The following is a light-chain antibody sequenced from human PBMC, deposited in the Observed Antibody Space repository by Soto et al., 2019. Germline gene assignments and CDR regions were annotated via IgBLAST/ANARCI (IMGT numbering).Light chain of an antibody. Sequence: HSPGTLSLSPGERATLSFTSSQSFSSSFLAWYQQRPGQAPRLLIYGASSRATGIPDRFSGSGSGTDFTLTISRLEPEDFAVYYCQQYGSSPRTFGHGTKA. CDR1: QSFSSSF. V-gene: IGKV3-20*01. CDR3: QQYGSSPRT. CDR2: GAS. J-gene: IGKJ1*01.